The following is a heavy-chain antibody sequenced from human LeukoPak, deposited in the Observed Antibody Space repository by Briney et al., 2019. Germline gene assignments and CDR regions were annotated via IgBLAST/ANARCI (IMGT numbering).Heavy chain of an antibody. Sequence: GSSVKVSCKASGGTFSSYAISWVRQAPGQGLEWMGGIIPLLGTANYAQKFQGRVTITADESTSTAYMELSSLRSEDTAAYYCARDQSDDYVWGSYHKHWGQGTLVTVSS. CDR3: ARDQSDDYVWGSYHKH. CDR1: GGTFSSYA. CDR2: IIPLLGTA. J-gene: IGHJ1*01. V-gene: IGHV1-69*01. D-gene: IGHD3-16*02.